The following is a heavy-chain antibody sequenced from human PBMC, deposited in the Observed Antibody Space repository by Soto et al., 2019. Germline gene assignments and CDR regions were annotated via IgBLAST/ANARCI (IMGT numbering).Heavy chain of an antibody. V-gene: IGHV4-39*07. J-gene: IGHJ4*02. D-gene: IGHD3-22*01. Sequence: SETLSLTCSVSGGSISSSIYYWGWIRQPPGKGLEWIGSIYYSGSTNYNPSLKSRVTISVDTSKNQFSLKLSSVTAADTAVYYCARDSSGPIDYWGQGTLVTVSS. CDR2: IYYSGST. CDR3: ARDSSGPIDY. CDR1: GGSISSSIYY.